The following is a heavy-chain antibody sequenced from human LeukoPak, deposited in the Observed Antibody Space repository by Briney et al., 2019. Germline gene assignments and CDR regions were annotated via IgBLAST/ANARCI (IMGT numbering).Heavy chain of an antibody. CDR2: INTDGSST. V-gene: IGHV3-74*01. J-gene: IGHJ4*02. CDR1: GFTFISYW. Sequence: GGSLRLSCAASGFTFISYWMHWVRQAPGKRLVWVSRINTDGSSTTYADSVKGRFTISRDNAKNTLYLQMNSLRAEDTAVYYCAALSGSYYDGDYWGQGTLVTVSS. CDR3: AALSGSYYDGDY. D-gene: IGHD1-26*01.